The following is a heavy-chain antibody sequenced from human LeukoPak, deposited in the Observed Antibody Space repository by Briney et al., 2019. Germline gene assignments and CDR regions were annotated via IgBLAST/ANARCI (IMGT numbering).Heavy chain of an antibody. J-gene: IGHJ4*02. V-gene: IGHV3-23*01. CDR3: AKDPGLAVAGLY. CDR1: GFTFSGYA. D-gene: IGHD6-19*01. Sequence: GGSLRLSCAASGFTFSGYAMSWVRQAPGKGLEWVSAISGSGGSTYYADSVKGRFTISRDNSKNTLYLQMNSLRAEDTAVYYCAKDPGLAVAGLYWGQGTLVTVSS. CDR2: ISGSGGST.